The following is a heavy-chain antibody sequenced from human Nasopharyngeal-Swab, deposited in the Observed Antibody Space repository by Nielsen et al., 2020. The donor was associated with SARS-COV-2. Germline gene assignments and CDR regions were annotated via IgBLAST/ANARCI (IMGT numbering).Heavy chain of an antibody. CDR3: FSGEQQLVQDKGGRMDV. V-gene: IGHV1-69*13. Sequence: SVKVSCKASGGTFSSYAISWVRPAPGQGLEWMGGIIPIFGTANYAQKFQGRVTITADESTSTAYMELSSLRSEDTAVYYCFSGEQQLVQDKGGRMDVWGQGTTVTVSS. D-gene: IGHD6-13*01. CDR1: GGTFSSYA. CDR2: IIPIFGTA. J-gene: IGHJ6*02.